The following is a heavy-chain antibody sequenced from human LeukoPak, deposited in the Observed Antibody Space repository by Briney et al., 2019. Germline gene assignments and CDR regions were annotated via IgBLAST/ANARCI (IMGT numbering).Heavy chain of an antibody. CDR1: GYTFTGYD. D-gene: IGHD5-18*01. V-gene: IGHV1-2*02. CDR2: INPNSGGT. CDR3: ARDHRGYSYGSSWDY. J-gene: IGHJ4*02. Sequence: ASVKVSCKASGYTFTGYDMHWVRQAPGQGLEWMGWINPNSGGTNYAQKFQGRVTMTRDTSISTAYMELSRLRSDDTAVYYCARDHRGYSYGSSWDYCGQGSLVTVSS.